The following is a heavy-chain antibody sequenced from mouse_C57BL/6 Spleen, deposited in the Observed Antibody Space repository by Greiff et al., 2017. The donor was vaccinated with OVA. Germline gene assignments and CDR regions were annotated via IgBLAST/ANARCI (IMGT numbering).Heavy chain of an antibody. J-gene: IGHJ3*01. CDR1: GYTFTSYW. CDR2: IDPSDSET. D-gene: IGHD4-1*01. CDR3: ARGELGPPFAY. V-gene: IGHV1-52*01. Sequence: QVQLQQPGAELVRPGSSVKLSCKASGYTFTSYWMHWVKQRPIQGLEWIGNIDPSDSETHYNQKFKDKATLTVDKSSSTAYMQLSSLTSEDSAVYYCARGELGPPFAYWGQGTLVTVSA.